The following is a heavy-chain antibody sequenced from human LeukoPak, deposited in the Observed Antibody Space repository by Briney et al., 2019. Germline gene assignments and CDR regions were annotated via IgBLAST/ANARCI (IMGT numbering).Heavy chain of an antibody. CDR3: ASERGSYSSSSRPFDY. CDR1: GFTFSSYG. J-gene: IGHJ4*02. D-gene: IGHD6-6*01. V-gene: IGHV3-30*03. Sequence: GGSLRLSCAASGFTFSSYGMHWVRQAPGKGLKWVAVISYDGSNKYYADSVKGRFTISRDNSKNTLYLQMNSLRAEDTAVYYCASERGSYSSSSRPFDYWGQGTLVTVSS. CDR2: ISYDGSNK.